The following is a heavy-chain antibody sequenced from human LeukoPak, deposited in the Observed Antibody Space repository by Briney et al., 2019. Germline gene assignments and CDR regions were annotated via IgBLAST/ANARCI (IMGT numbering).Heavy chain of an antibody. CDR1: GGTFSSYA. CDR3: AVGRDGYHEYSQH. V-gene: IGHV1-69*05. CDR2: IIPIFGTA. J-gene: IGHJ1*01. D-gene: IGHD5-24*01. Sequence: SVKVSCKASGGTFSSYAISWVRQAPGQGLEWMGGIIPIFGTANYAQKFQGRVTITTDESTSTAYMELSSLRSEDTAVYYCAVGRDGYHEYSQHWGQGTLVTVSS.